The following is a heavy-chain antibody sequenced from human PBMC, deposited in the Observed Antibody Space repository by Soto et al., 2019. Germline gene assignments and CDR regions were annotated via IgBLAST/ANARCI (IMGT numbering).Heavy chain of an antibody. CDR1: GGSISSGGYY. V-gene: IGHV4-31*03. J-gene: IGHJ6*02. CDR2: IYYSGST. CDR3: AGETDHSYYDYGMDV. Sequence: QVQLQESGPGLVKPSQTLSLTCTVSGGSISSGGYYWSWIRQHPGKGLEWIGYIYYSGSTYYNPSLKSRVTISVDTSKNQFSLKLSSVTAAYTAVYYCAGETDHSYYDYGMDVWGQGTTVTVSS.